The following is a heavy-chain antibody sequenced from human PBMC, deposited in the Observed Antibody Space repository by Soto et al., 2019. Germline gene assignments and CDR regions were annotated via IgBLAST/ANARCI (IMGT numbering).Heavy chain of an antibody. CDR3: ARTMVRGGMTLQHDYYRDV. D-gene: IGHD3-10*01. CDR1: GFTFSDYY. V-gene: IGHV3-11*01. J-gene: IGHJ6*03. Sequence: QVQLVESGGGLVKPGGSLRLSCAASGFTFSDYYMSWIRQAPGKGLEWVSYISRSGSTIYYADSVKGRFTISRDNAKNTRYLQMNSRRAEDTAVYYCARTMVRGGMTLQHDYYRDVWGKGTTVTVSS. CDR2: ISRSGSTI.